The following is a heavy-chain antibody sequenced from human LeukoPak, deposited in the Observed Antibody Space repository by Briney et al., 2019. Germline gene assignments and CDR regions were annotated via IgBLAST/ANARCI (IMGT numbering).Heavy chain of an antibody. J-gene: IGHJ4*02. V-gene: IGHV3-23*01. CDR2: IGGSGSST. CDR3: AKGRDTTNFYDY. Sequence: QPGGSLRLSCAASGFTFSGYAMSWVRQAPGKGLEWVSTIGGSGSSTYSADSVKGRFTISRDNSKNTLYLQMNSLRAEDTAVYYCAKGRDTTNFYDYWGLGTLVTVSS. CDR1: GFTFSGYA. D-gene: IGHD2-2*01.